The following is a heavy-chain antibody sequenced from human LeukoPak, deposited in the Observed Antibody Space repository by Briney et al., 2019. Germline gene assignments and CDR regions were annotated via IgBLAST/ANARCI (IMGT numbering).Heavy chain of an antibody. CDR3: ARDRSTAMVGGYYYYMDV. Sequence: PSETLSLTCTVSGGSISSGSYYWSWIRQPAGKGLEWIGRIYTSGSTNYNPSLKSRVTISVDTPKNQFSLKLSSVTAADTAVYYCARDRSTAMVGGYYYYMDVWGKGTTVTVSS. CDR2: IYTSGST. J-gene: IGHJ6*03. D-gene: IGHD5-18*01. CDR1: GGSISSGSYY. V-gene: IGHV4-61*02.